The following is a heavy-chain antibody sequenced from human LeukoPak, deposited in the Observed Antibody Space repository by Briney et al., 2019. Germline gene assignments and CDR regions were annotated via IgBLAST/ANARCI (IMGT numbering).Heavy chain of an antibody. V-gene: IGHV3-7*05. CDR3: AREAGYCSGTSCYFWFDP. CDR1: GFTFSNYW. CDR2: IKQDGSEK. J-gene: IGHJ5*02. D-gene: IGHD2-15*01. Sequence: GVSLRLSCAASGFTFSNYWMSWVRQAPGKGLEWVANIKQDGSEKNYVDSVKGRFTISRDNAKNSLYLEMNSLRAEDTAVYYCAREAGYCSGTSCYFWFDPWGQGTLVTVSS.